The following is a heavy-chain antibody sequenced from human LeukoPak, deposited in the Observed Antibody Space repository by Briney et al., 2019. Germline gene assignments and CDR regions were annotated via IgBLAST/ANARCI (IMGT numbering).Heavy chain of an antibody. V-gene: IGHV1-2*02. CDR1: GYTFTGYY. Sequence: GASVKVSCKASGYTFTGYYMHWVRQAPGQGLEWMGWINPNSGGANYAQKFQGRVTMTRDTSISTAYMELSRLRSDDTAVYYCARSTRPGDSYGMDVWGQGTTVTVSS. CDR3: ARSTRPGDSYGMDV. CDR2: INPNSGGA. J-gene: IGHJ6*02. D-gene: IGHD3-10*01.